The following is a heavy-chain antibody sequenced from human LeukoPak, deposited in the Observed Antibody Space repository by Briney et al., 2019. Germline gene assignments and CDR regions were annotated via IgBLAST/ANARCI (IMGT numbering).Heavy chain of an antibody. CDR1: GFRFTSHS. CDR2: VKEDGTEK. D-gene: IGHD3-9*01. V-gene: IGHV3-7*01. J-gene: IGHJ4*02. CDR3: ARLLHFESSTYRPADF. Sequence: GGSLRLSCAASGFRFTSHSMSWVRQAPGKRLEWVANVKEDGTEKYYVDSVKGRFTISRGDATNSLYLQMNNLRVEDTAVYFCARLLHFESSTYRPADFWGQGSLVIVSS.